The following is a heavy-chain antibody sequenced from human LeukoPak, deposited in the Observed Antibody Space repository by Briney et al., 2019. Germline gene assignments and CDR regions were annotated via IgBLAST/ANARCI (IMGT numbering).Heavy chain of an antibody. J-gene: IGHJ4*02. D-gene: IGHD3-10*02. Sequence: PGRSLRLSCAVSGFTFSSHDMYWVRQTGKRLEWVAASDSTGDAYYLDSVKGRFTIPRETVKNSLSLHMNSLRVGDTGVYYCARGKTGDDYVVFDYWGRGVLVTVSS. CDR1: GFTFSSHD. CDR3: ARGKTGDDYVVFDY. CDR2: SDSTGDA. V-gene: IGHV3-13*01.